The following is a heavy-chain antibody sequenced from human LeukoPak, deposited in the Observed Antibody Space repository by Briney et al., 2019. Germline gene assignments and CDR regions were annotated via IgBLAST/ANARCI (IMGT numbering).Heavy chain of an antibody. J-gene: IGHJ4*02. D-gene: IGHD2-2*01. V-gene: IGHV1-2*02. Sequence: GASVKVSCKASGYTFTDYYMNWVRQAPGQGLEWMGWIHPNSGGTNYAQKFQGRVTMTRDTSISTAYMELSRRTFDHTAVYYCGRKSASRKTSEFDYWGQGTLVTVSS. CDR2: IHPNSGGT. CDR3: GRKSASRKTSEFDY. CDR1: GYTFTDYY.